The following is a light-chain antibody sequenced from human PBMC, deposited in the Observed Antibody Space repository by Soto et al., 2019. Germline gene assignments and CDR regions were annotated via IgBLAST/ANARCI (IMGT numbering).Light chain of an antibody. V-gene: IGKV4-1*01. CDR2: WAS. Sequence: DIVMTQSPDSLAVSMGERATINCKSSQSVLYSSNNKNYLAWYQQKPGQPPKLLIYWASTRESGVPDRFSGSGSGTDFTLTISSLQSEDFAVYYCQQYNNWQITFGQGTRLEIK. J-gene: IGKJ5*01. CDR3: QQYNNWQIT. CDR1: QSVLYSSNNKNY.